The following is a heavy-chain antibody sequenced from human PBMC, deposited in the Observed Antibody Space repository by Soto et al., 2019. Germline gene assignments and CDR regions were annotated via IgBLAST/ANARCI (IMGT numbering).Heavy chain of an antibody. V-gene: IGHV1-2*02. CDR3: ARDERSYGEPPFDY. D-gene: IGHD3-16*01. CDR2: IKSNGGDP. Sequence: ASVKVSCKASGFIFTGYYIHWVRQVPGQGLEWMGWIKSNGGDPKYARKFQDRVTMTRDTSMDTVYMELSSLRSDDSAVYYCARDERSYGEPPFDYWGQGTLVTVSS. J-gene: IGHJ4*02. CDR1: GFIFTGYY.